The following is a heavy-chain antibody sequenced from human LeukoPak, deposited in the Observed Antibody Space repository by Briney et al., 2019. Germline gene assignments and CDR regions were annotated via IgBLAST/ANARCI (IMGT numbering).Heavy chain of an antibody. Sequence: SVNVSCKASGGTFSSYAISWVRQAPGQGLEWMGGIIPIFGTANYAQKFQGRVTITADESTSTAYMELSSLRSEDTAVYYCARAVLRYFDWLRPNWFDPWGQGTLVTVSS. J-gene: IGHJ5*02. V-gene: IGHV1-69*01. D-gene: IGHD3-9*01. CDR2: IIPIFGTA. CDR1: GGTFSSYA. CDR3: ARAVLRYFDWLRPNWFDP.